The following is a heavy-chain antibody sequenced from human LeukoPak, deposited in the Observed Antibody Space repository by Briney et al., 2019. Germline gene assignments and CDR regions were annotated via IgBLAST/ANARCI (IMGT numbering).Heavy chain of an antibody. CDR3: AGLHYYDSSGYDSYWYFDL. J-gene: IGHJ2*01. D-gene: IGHD3-22*01. CDR1: GGSISSYY. Sequence: PSETLSLTCTVPGGSISSYYWSWIRQPPGKGLERIGYIYYSGSTNYNPSLKSRVTISVDTSKNQFSLKLSSVTAADTAVYYCAGLHYYDSSGYDSYWYFDLWGRGTLVTVSS. CDR2: IYYSGST. V-gene: IGHV4-59*01.